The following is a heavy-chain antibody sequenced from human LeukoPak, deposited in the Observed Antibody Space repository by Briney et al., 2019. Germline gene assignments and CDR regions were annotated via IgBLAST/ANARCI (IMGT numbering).Heavy chain of an antibody. J-gene: IGHJ6*03. D-gene: IGHD1-26*01. CDR2: ISTSSSYI. CDR3: AKGRGWEASYYYYYMDV. V-gene: IGHV3-21*01. Sequence: GGSLRLSCAASAFTFSSYSMNWVRQAPGKGLEWVSFISTSSSYIHYADSVKGRFTISRDSAKNSLYLQMNSLRAEDTAVYYCAKGRGWEASYYYYYMDVWGKGTTVTISS. CDR1: AFTFSSYS.